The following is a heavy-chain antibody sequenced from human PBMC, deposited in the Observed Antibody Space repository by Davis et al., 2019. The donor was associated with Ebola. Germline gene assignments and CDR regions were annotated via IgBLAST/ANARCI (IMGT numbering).Heavy chain of an antibody. Sequence: MPSETLSLTCSVSGASIRSSTYYCDWLRQPPGKGLEWLGSVYYSGNMYITSMYFNASLKSRVTISADTSKNQLSLNLMSVTAADTALYYCARRIVVAWGSFYDDYWGQGILVTVSS. CDR3: ARRIVVAWGSFYDDY. J-gene: IGHJ4*02. V-gene: IGHV4-39*01. CDR2: VYYSGNMYITSM. D-gene: IGHD6-19*01. CDR1: GASIRSSTYY.